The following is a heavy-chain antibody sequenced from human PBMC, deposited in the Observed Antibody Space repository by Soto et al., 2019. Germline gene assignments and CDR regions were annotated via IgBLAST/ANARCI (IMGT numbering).Heavy chain of an antibody. J-gene: IGHJ4*02. CDR2: IKDGGST. Sequence: QVQLQQWGAGLLKPSETLSLTCAVNGGSLTGYYWSWIRQPPGKGLEWIGEIKDGGSTNYSPSLRGRATISSDTSTNPFSLKLNSVTAADTAVYYCARGQEGIVATHWDQGALVTVSS. CDR1: GGSLTGYY. V-gene: IGHV4-34*01. CDR3: ARGQEGIVATH. D-gene: IGHD5-12*01.